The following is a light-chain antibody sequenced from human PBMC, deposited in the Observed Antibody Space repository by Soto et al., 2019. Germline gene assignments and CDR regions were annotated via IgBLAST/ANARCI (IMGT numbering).Light chain of an antibody. Sequence: IVLTQSPDTLSLSPGERATLSCRASQSIRAFLAWYQQKPGQAPRLLIYDASNRATGIPARFSGRGSGTDFALTISSLEPEDFGVYDCQQRSSWPLTFGGGTKVDIK. CDR1: QSIRAF. CDR3: QQRSSWPLT. CDR2: DAS. J-gene: IGKJ4*01. V-gene: IGKV3-11*01.